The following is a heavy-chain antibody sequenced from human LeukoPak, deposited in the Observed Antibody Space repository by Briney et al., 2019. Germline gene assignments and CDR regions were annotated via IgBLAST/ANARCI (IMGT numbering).Heavy chain of an antibody. J-gene: IGHJ4*01. D-gene: IGHD5-12*01. V-gene: IGHV5-51*01. CDR2: IYPGDSDT. CDR1: GYSFTSYW. Sequence: GESLKISCEGSGYSFTSYWIGWVRQLPGRGLEWMGIIYPGDSDTRYSPSFQGQFTISVDKSINTAYLQWSSLEASDTAMYYCARRPGYSRRGYFDYWGQGTLVIVSS. CDR3: ARRPGYSRRGYFDY.